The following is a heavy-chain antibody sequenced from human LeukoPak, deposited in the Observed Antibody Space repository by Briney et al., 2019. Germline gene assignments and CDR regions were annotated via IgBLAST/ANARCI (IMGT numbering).Heavy chain of an antibody. V-gene: IGHV4-34*01. CDR2: INHSGST. CDR3: ARGRVYSSGWYAGSYFDY. Sequence: SETLSLTCAVYGGSFSGYYWSWIRQPPGKGLEWIGEINHSGSTNYNPSLKSRVTISVDTSKNQFSLKLSSVTAADTAVYYCARGRVYSSGWYAGSYFDYWGQGTLVTVSS. J-gene: IGHJ4*02. D-gene: IGHD6-19*01. CDR1: GGSFSGYY.